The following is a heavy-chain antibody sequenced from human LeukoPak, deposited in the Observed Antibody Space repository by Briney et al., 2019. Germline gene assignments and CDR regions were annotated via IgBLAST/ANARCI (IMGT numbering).Heavy chain of an antibody. CDR2: ISGSGGTT. D-gene: IGHD6-19*01. Sequence: GGSLRLSCAASGFIFNSHAITWVRQAPGKGLEWVSAISGSGGTTHYADSVKGRFTISRDNSKNTLYLQMNSLRPEDTAVYYCAKDFEVHSNGCRGYFDYWGQGTLVTVSS. J-gene: IGHJ4*02. V-gene: IGHV3-23*01. CDR3: AKDFEVHSNGCRGYFDY. CDR1: GFIFNSHA.